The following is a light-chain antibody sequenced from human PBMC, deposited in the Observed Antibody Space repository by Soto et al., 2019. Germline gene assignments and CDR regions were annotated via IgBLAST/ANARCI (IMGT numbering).Light chain of an antibody. CDR2: GAS. CDR1: QSVSSD. CDR3: QQYNDWPPT. V-gene: IGKV3-15*01. Sequence: EIVMTQSPATLSVSPGERATLSCRASQSVSSDFAWYQQKPGQAPRLLIYGASSRATGIPARFSGSGSGTEFTLTISSLQSEDFVVYYCQQYNDWPPTFGQGTKVDIK. J-gene: IGKJ1*01.